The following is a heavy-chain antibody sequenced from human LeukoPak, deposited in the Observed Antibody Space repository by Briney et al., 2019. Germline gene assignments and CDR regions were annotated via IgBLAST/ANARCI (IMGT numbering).Heavy chain of an antibody. J-gene: IGHJ2*01. V-gene: IGHV3-48*01. D-gene: IGHD3-10*01. CDR1: GFTFSSYS. Sequence: SGGSLRLSCAASGFTFSSYSMNWVRQAPGKGLEWVSYISSSSSTIYYADSVKGRFTISRDNAKNSLYLQMNSLRAEDTAVYYCARRPITMVRAVDWYFDLWGRGTLATVSS. CDR3: ARRPITMVRAVDWYFDL. CDR2: ISSSSSTI.